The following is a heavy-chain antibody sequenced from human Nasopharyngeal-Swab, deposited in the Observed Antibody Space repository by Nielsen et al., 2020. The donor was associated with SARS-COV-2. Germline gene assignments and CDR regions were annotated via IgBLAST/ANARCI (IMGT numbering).Heavy chain of an antibody. CDR3: ARHTYYYDSSGYLSLAPDY. Sequence: SETLSLTCTVSGGSINSSSYYWGWIRQPPGKGLEWIGSIYYSGSTYYNPSLKSRVTISVDTSKNQFSLKLSSVTAADTAVYYCARHTYYYDSSGYLSLAPDYWGRGTLVTVSS. CDR2: IYYSGST. V-gene: IGHV4-39*01. J-gene: IGHJ4*02. D-gene: IGHD3-22*01. CDR1: GGSINSSSYY.